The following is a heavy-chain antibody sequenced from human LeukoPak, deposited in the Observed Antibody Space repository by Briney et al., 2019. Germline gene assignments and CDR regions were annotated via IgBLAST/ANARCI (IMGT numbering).Heavy chain of an antibody. V-gene: IGHV3-74*01. CDR2: INGDGSDT. CDR3: ARGSSSGWPDYFGS. D-gene: IGHD6-19*01. Sequence: GGSLRLSCAASGFTLSTYWMHWVRQAPGKGLVWVSRINGDGSDTPYADSVKGRFTISRDNAKNMLYLQMNSLRAEDTAVYYCARGSSSGWPDYFGSWGQGILVIVSS. CDR1: GFTLSTYW. J-gene: IGHJ4*02.